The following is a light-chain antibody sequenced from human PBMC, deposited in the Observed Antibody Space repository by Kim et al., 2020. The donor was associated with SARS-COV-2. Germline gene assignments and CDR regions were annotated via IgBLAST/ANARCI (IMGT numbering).Light chain of an antibody. Sequence: SASVGDRVTITCRASQDIGNDLSWYQQKPGEAPKRLICAASSLESGVPSRFSGSGSGTEFTLTVSSLQPEDFATYYCLQVKTYPYTFGQGTKLEI. V-gene: IGKV1-17*01. CDR1: QDIGND. J-gene: IGKJ2*01. CDR3: LQVKTYPYT. CDR2: AAS.